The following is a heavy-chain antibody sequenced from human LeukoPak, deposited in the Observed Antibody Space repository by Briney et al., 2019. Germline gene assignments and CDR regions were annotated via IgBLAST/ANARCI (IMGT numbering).Heavy chain of an antibody. CDR3: ARDREGYDSSGYYLLRYFDS. CDR2: IIPILGIE. Sequence: AASVKVSCKASGGTFSSYAISWVRQAPGQGLEWMGRIIPILGIENYAQKFQGRVTITADKSASTAYMELSSLRSEDTAVYYCARDREGYDSSGYYLLRYFDSWGQGTLVTVSS. CDR1: GGTFSSYA. J-gene: IGHJ4*02. V-gene: IGHV1-69*04. D-gene: IGHD3-22*01.